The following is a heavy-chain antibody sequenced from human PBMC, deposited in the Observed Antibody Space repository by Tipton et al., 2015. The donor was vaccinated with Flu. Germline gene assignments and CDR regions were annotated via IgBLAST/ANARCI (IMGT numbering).Heavy chain of an antibody. V-gene: IGHV3-48*03. CDR3: AREGFLKGGYYYYGMDV. J-gene: IGHJ6*04. CDR2: ISSSGSTI. CDR1: GFTFSSYE. Sequence: SLRLSCAASGFTFSSYERKGVRQAPGKGLEWVSYISSSGSTIYYADSVKGRFTISRDKAKNSLYLQMKSLRAEDTAVYYCAREGFLKGGYYYYGMDVWGKGTTVTVSS. D-gene: IGHD3-16*01.